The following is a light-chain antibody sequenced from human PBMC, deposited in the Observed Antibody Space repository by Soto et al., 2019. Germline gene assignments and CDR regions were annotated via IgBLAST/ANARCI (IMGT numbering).Light chain of an antibody. CDR2: KAS. J-gene: IGKJ3*01. CDR1: QRISSW. V-gene: IGKV1-5*03. CDR3: QQYNSYSLFT. Sequence: DIQMTQSPSTLSASVGDRVTITCRASQRISSWLAWYQQKPWKAPKLLIYKASSLESGVPSRFSGSGSGTEFTLTISSLQPDDFATYYCQQYNSYSLFTFVPGTKVDIK.